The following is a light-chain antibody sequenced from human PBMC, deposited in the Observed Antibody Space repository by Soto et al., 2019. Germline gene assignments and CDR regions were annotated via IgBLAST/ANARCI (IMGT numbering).Light chain of an antibody. V-gene: IGKV3-11*01. Sequence: IVLTQSPTTLSLWPGETAVLSCRASQSISSSLSWYQQRPGQAPRLLIYDASNRAPGIPARFSGSGSGTVFTLNISSLEPEDFALYYCQQRSSWITFGQGTRLEIE. CDR1: QSISSS. CDR2: DAS. CDR3: QQRSSWIT. J-gene: IGKJ5*01.